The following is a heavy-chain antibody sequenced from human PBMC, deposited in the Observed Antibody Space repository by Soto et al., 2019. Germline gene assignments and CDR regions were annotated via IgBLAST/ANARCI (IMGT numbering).Heavy chain of an antibody. J-gene: IGHJ4*02. Sequence: ASVKVSCKASGYTFTSYGISWVRQAPGQGLEWMGWISAYNGNTNYAQKLQGRVTKTTDTSTSTAYMELRSLRSDDTAVYYCARGPLQDYYDSSGYYLYYFDYWGQGTLVTVSS. V-gene: IGHV1-18*01. CDR2: ISAYNGNT. CDR3: ARGPLQDYYDSSGYYLYYFDY. CDR1: GYTFTSYG. D-gene: IGHD3-22*01.